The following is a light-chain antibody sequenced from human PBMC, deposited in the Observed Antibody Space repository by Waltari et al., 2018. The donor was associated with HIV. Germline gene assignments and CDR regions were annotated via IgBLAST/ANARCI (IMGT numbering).Light chain of an antibody. V-gene: IGKV1-39*01. CDR2: AAS. J-gene: IGKJ1*01. CDR3: QQSYSTPRT. CDR1: QSISKY. Sequence: DIQMTQSPASLSASVGDRVTITCRASQSISKYFNWYQQKPGKAPTLLIYAASSLQGGVPSRFIGSGSGTDFTLTISSLQPEDFATYYCQQSYSTPRTFGQGTKVEIK.